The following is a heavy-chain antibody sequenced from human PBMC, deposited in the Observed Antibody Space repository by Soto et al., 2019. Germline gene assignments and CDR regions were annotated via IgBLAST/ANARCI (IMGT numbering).Heavy chain of an antibody. Sequence: QVQLGQSGAEVKKPGASVKVSCKASGYTFTSYYMHWVRQAPGQGLEWMGIINPSGGSTSYAQKFQGRVTMTRDTSTSTVYMEVSSLRSEDTAVYYCARGGYCSGGSCPTRGAFDIWGQGTMVTVSS. D-gene: IGHD2-15*01. CDR1: GYTFTSYY. CDR2: INPSGGST. CDR3: ARGGYCSGGSCPTRGAFDI. J-gene: IGHJ3*02. V-gene: IGHV1-46*01.